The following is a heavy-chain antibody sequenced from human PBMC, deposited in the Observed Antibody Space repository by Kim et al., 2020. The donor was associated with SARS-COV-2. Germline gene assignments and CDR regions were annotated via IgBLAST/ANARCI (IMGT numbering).Heavy chain of an antibody. D-gene: IGHD6-13*01. CDR2: INHSGST. CDR1: GGSFSGYY. V-gene: IGHV4-34*01. J-gene: IGHJ6*01. CDR3: ARGRGLAAAGLLLYYYYYG. Sequence: SETLSLTCAVYGGSFSGYYWSWIRQPPGKGLEWIGEINHSGSTNYNPSLKSRVTISVDTSKNQFSLKLSSVTAADTAVYYCARGRGLAAAGLLLYYYYYG.